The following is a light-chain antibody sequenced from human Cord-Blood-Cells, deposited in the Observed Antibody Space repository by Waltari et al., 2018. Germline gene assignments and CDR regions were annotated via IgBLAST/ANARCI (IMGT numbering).Light chain of an antibody. CDR2: KSS. Sequence: DIQMTQSPSTLPASVGDRVTITCRASQSISSWLAWYQQKPGKAPKLLIYKSSSLESGVLSRFSVSGSGTEVTLTISSLQPNDFATYYCQQYNSYWTFGQGTKVEIK. J-gene: IGKJ1*01. CDR1: QSISSW. CDR3: QQYNSYWT. V-gene: IGKV1-5*03.